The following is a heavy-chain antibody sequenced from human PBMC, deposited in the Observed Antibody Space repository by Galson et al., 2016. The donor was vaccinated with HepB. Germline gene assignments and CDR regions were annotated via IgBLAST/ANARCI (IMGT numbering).Heavy chain of an antibody. CDR2: ISGTTHTFV. V-gene: IGHV3-48*02. Sequence: SLRLSCAASGFTFSIYSMNWVRQAPGKGLEWLSYISGTTHTFVSYADSLRGRFTISRDNAKNSLYLHLNSLRDEDTAVYYCSRDFSWSFENWGQGTLDTVSS. CDR1: GFTFSIYS. J-gene: IGHJ4*02. D-gene: IGHD3-3*01. CDR3: SRDFSWSFEN.